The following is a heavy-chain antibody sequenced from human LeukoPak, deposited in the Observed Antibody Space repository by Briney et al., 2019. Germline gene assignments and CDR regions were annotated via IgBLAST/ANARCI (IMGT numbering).Heavy chain of an antibody. Sequence: SETLSLTCTVSGGCISSGDYYWSWIRQPPGKGLEWIGYIYYSGSTYYNPSLKSRVTISVDTSKNQFSLKLSSVTAADTAVYYCARAMIVVVREWGDNVNFDYWGQGTLVTVSS. V-gene: IGHV4-30-4*01. CDR2: IYYSGST. CDR3: ARAMIVVVREWGDNVNFDY. J-gene: IGHJ4*02. CDR1: GGCISSGDYY. D-gene: IGHD3-22*01.